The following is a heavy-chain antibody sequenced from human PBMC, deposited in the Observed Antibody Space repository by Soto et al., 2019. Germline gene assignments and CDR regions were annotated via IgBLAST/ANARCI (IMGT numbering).Heavy chain of an antibody. CDR2: IYYSGST. Sequence: SQTLSLTCTVSGGYSSSGGYYWSWIRQHPGKGLEWIGYIYYSGSTYYNPSLKSRVTISVDTSKNQFSLKLSSVTAADTAVYYCARDSPYSSSPSRNLNYYYSGMDVWGQGTTVTVSS. J-gene: IGHJ6*02. D-gene: IGHD6-13*01. CDR3: ARDSPYSSSPSRNLNYYYSGMDV. V-gene: IGHV4-31*03. CDR1: GGYSSSGGYY.